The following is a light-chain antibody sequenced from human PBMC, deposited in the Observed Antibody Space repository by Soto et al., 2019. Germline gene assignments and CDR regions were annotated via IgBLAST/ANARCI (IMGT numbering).Light chain of an antibody. CDR3: SSNAGSNNVV. J-gene: IGLJ2*01. V-gene: IGLV2-8*01. CDR2: EVS. CDR1: SSDY. Sequence: QSVLTQPPSASGSPGQSVTISCTGTSSDYVYWYQQHPGKAPKHMIYEVSKRPSGVPDRFSGSKSGNTASLTVSGLQAEDEADYYCSSNAGSNNVVFGGGTKLTVL.